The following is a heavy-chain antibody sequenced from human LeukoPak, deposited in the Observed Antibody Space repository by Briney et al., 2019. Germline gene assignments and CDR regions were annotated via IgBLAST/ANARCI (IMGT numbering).Heavy chain of an antibody. D-gene: IGHD6-19*01. V-gene: IGHV1-69*04. Sequence: SVKVSCKASGGTFSSYTISWVRQAPGQGLEWMGRIIPILGIANYAQKFQGRVTITADKSTSTAYMELSSLRSEDTAVYYCARDGIAVATPPIVSYFDYWSQGTLVTVSS. J-gene: IGHJ4*02. CDR1: GGTFSSYT. CDR2: IIPILGIA. CDR3: ARDGIAVATPPIVSYFDY.